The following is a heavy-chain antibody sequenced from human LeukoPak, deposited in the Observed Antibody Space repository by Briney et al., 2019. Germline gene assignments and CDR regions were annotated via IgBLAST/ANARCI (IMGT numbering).Heavy chain of an antibody. J-gene: IGHJ5*02. D-gene: IGHD6-19*01. V-gene: IGHV3-23*01. CDR3: AKSRVAVAAPRNWFDP. CDR1: GFTFSSYA. CDR2: IGGSGLST. Sequence: GGSLRLSCAASGFTFSSYAMSWVRQAPGKGLEWVSTIGGSGLSTYYADSVKGRFTISRDNSNNTLYLQMNSLRVEDTAVYYCAKSRVAVAAPRNWFDPWGQGTLVTVSS.